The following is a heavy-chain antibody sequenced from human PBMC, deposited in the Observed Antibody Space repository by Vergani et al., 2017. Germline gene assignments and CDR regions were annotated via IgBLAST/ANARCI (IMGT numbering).Heavy chain of an antibody. CDR3: ARLYGRDSSGSKYFDY. Sequence: EVQLVQSGAEVKKPGESLNISCQISGYSFTNYWIGWVRQMPGKGLEWMGIIHPADSDTRYSPSFQGQVNISVDKSISTAYLQRSSLRASDSAMYYCARLYGRDSSGSKYFDYWGQGTLVTVSS. J-gene: IGHJ4*02. V-gene: IGHV5-51*01. CDR1: GYSFTNYW. D-gene: IGHD3-22*01. CDR2: IHPADSDT.